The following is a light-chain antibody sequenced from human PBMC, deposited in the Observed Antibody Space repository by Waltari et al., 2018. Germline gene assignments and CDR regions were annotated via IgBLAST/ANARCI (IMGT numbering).Light chain of an antibody. J-gene: IGKJ1*01. Sequence: EIVFTQSPGTLSLSPGERATLSCRASQSVGRSLAWYQQKPGQAPRLLIYGASSRATGVPDRFSGSGSGTDFSLTISRLEPEDFAVYYCQHYVRLPVTFGQGTKVEIK. V-gene: IGKV3-20*01. CDR2: GAS. CDR1: QSVGRS. CDR3: QHYVRLPVT.